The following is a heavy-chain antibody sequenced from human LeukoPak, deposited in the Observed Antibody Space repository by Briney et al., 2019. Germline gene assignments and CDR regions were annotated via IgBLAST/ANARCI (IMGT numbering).Heavy chain of an antibody. D-gene: IGHD6-13*01. CDR3: ARDLMGIAYRGAFYY. J-gene: IGHJ4*02. V-gene: IGHV3-23*01. CDR1: GFTFSSYG. Sequence: GGSLRLSCAASGFTFSSYGMSWVRQAPGKGLEWVSTISGSGGSTYYADSVKGRFTISRDNSKNTLYLQMNSLRVEDTAVYYCARDLMGIAYRGAFYYWGQGTLVTVSS. CDR2: ISGSGGST.